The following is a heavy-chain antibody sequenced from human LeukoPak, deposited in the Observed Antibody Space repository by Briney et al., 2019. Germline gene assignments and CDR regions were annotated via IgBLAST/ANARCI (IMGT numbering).Heavy chain of an antibody. D-gene: IGHD6-19*01. Sequence: SQTLSLICVISGDSVSRTNAAWNWIRQSPSRGLEWLGRTYYRTKWYSDSAVSVKSRIIINADTSKNQFSLQLNSVTPEDTAVYYCARGCGGMTVALFDQWGQGTPVTVSS. J-gene: IGHJ4*02. V-gene: IGHV6-1*01. CDR2: TYYRTKWYS. CDR1: GDSVSRTNAA. CDR3: ARGCGGMTVALFDQ.